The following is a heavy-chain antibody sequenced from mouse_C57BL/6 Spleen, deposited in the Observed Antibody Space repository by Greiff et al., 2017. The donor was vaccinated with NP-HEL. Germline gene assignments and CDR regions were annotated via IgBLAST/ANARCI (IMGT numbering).Heavy chain of an antibody. Sequence: EVQVVESGGDLVKPGGSLKLSCAASGFTFSSYGMSWVRQTPDKRLEWVATISSGGSYTYYPDSVKGRFPISRDNAKNTLYLQMSSLKSEDTAMYYCARHEGDDYDYAMDYWGQGTSVTVSS. V-gene: IGHV5-6*01. D-gene: IGHD2-4*01. J-gene: IGHJ4*01. CDR1: GFTFSSYG. CDR2: ISSGGSYT. CDR3: ARHEGDDYDYAMDY.